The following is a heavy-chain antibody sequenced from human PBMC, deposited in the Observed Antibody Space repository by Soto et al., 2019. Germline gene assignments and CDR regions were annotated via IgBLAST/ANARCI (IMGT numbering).Heavy chain of an antibody. CDR2: IYYSGST. J-gene: IGHJ4*02. Sequence: PSDTLSLTCTVSGCAISSYYWSWIRQPPGKGLEWIGYIYYSGSTNYNPSLKSRVTISVDTSKNQFSLKLSSVTAADTAVYYCARHRTYGDYGNFDYWGQGTLVTVSS. D-gene: IGHD4-17*01. CDR1: GCAISSYY. V-gene: IGHV4-59*08. CDR3: ARHRTYGDYGNFDY.